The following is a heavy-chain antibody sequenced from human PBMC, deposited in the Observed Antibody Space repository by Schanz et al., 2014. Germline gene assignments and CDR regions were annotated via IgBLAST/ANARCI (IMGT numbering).Heavy chain of an antibody. CDR3: ARGGGPEDVFDI. Sequence: QLQLVQSGAEVKKPGSSVKVSCKASGGTFSSYSISWVRQAPGQGLEWVGRFIPILDVGNYAQQFQGRVTFTADKSTSTAYMELSSLRSDDTAVYYCARGGGPEDVFDIWGQGTILTVSS. CDR1: GGTFSSYS. CDR2: FIPILDVG. D-gene: IGHD2-15*01. J-gene: IGHJ3*02. V-gene: IGHV1-69*02.